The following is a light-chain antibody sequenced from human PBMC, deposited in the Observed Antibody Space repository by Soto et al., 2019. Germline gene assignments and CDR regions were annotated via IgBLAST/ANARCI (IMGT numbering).Light chain of an antibody. CDR1: QSVSSN. J-gene: IGKJ2*01. CDR3: QQYNNWPRET. CDR2: GAS. V-gene: IGKV3-15*01. Sequence: EIVMTQSPATLSVSPGERATLSCRASQSVSSNLAWYQQTPGQAPRLLIYGASTRATGIPARFSGSGSGTEFTLTISSLQSEDFAVYYCQQYNNWPRETFGQGTKLEIK.